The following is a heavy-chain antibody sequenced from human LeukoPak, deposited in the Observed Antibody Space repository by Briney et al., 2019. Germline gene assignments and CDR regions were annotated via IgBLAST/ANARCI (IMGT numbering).Heavy chain of an antibody. Sequence: SQTLSLTCTVSGGSISSGSYYWSWIRQPAGKGLEWIGRIYTSGSTNYNPSLKSRVTISVDTSKNQFSLKLSSVTSADTSVYYCARVDSNNWYDSRGYFDYWSQGTLVTVSS. CDR3: ARVDSNNWYDSRGYFDY. CDR2: IYTSGST. J-gene: IGHJ4*02. CDR1: GGSISSGSYY. D-gene: IGHD3-3*01. V-gene: IGHV4-61*02.